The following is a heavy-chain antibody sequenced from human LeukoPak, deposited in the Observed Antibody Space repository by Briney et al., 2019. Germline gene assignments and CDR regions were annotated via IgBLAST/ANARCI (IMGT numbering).Heavy chain of an antibody. CDR2: ISYDGSNK. V-gene: IGHV3-30*18. CDR3: AKDLIVVVNTGAFDI. J-gene: IGHJ3*02. D-gene: IGHD2-21*01. Sequence: GRSLRLSCAASGFTFSIYGMHWVRQAPGKGPEGVAVISYDGSNKYYADSVKGRFTISRDNYNNTLYLQMNSLRAEDTAVYYCAKDLIVVVNTGAFDIWGQGTMVTVSS. CDR1: GFTFSIYG.